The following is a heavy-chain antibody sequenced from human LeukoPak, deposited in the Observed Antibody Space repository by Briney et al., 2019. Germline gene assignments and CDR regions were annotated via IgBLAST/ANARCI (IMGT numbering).Heavy chain of an antibody. J-gene: IGHJ4*02. V-gene: IGHV3-53*01. CDR3: ARTNPVYGDYDY. CDR2: IFPDGRT. D-gene: IGHD4-17*01. CDR1: GLTVSDNY. Sequence: PGGSLRLSCAASGLTVSDNYMSWVRQAPGKGLEWVSVIFPDGRTYHADSVKGRFTISRYNSKNTLFLQMNSLRADDTALYHCARTNPVYGDYDYWGQGILVTVSS.